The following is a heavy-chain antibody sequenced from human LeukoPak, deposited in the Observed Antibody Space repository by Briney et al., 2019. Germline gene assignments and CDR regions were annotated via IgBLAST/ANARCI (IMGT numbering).Heavy chain of an antibody. Sequence: SETLSLTCTVSGGSISSSSYYWGWIRQPPGKGLEWIGSIYYSGSTYYNPSLKSRVTISVDTSKNQFSLKLSSVTAADTAVYYCARLVLVKGVEAFDIWGQGTMVTVSS. CDR3: ARLVLVKGVEAFDI. J-gene: IGHJ3*02. V-gene: IGHV4-39*01. CDR2: IYYSGST. CDR1: GGSISSSSYY. D-gene: IGHD6-13*01.